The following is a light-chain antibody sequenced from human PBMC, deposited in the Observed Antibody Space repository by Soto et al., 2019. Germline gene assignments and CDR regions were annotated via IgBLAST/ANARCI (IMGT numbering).Light chain of an antibody. V-gene: IGKV1-6*01. CDR1: QGIRND. J-gene: IGKJ4*01. CDR3: LHDYTVGT. Sequence: AIQMTQSPSSLSASVGDRVTITCRASQGIRNDLGWYQQKPGKAPKLLIYAASSLQSGVPSRFSGSGSGTDFTLNISSLQPEDFATYYCLHDYTVGTFGGGTKVEIK. CDR2: AAS.